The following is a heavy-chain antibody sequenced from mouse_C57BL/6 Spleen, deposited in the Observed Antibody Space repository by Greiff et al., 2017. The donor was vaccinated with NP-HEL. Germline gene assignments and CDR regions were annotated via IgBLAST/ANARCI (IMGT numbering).Heavy chain of an antibody. J-gene: IGHJ4*01. CDR2: ISSGSSTI. V-gene: IGHV5-17*01. D-gene: IGHD2-1*01. CDR3: ASRLLCYYAMDY. Sequence: EVHLVESGGGLVKPGGSLKLSCAASGFTFSDYGMHWVRQAPEKGLEWVAYISSGSSTIYYADTVKGRFTISRDNAKNTLFLQMTSLRSEDTAMYYCASRLLCYYAMDYWGQGTSVTVSS. CDR1: GFTFSDYG.